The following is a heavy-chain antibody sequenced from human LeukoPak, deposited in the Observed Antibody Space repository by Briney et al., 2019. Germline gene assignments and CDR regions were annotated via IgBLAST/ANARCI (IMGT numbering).Heavy chain of an antibody. V-gene: IGHV4-34*01. CDR2: INHSGST. D-gene: IGHD3-10*01. J-gene: IGHJ6*03. CDR3: AREVRVQYYYYYMDV. CDR1: GVSFSGYY. Sequence: SETLSLTCAVYGVSFSGYYWIWIPQPPGKGLEWSGEINHSGSTNYNPSLKSRVTISVDTSNNPYSLKLSPVTAADTAVYYCAREVRVQYYYYYMDVWGKGTTVTVSS.